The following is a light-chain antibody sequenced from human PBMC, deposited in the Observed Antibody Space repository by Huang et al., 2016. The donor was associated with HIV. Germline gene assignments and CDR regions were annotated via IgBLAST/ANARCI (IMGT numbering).Light chain of an antibody. CDR2: GAS. CDR3: QQYDNWPPIT. Sequence: EIVMTQSPATMSVSPGDGATLSCRASQSVASNLAWYQQKPGQAPRRLINGASTRATGIPARFSGSGSGTEFTLTISSLQSEDFAVYYCQQYDNWPPITFGQGTRLEIK. CDR1: QSVASN. V-gene: IGKV3-15*01. J-gene: IGKJ5*01.